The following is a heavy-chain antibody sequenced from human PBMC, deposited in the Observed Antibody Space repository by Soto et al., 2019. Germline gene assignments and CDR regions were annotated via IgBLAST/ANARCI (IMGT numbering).Heavy chain of an antibody. J-gene: IGHJ4*02. CDR1: GYTFTDYA. V-gene: IGHV1-18*01. CDR3: ARDDARVSTTNTDY. Sequence: QVLLVQSGAEVKKPGASVKVSCKASGYTFTDYAISWVRQAPGQGLEWMGWISAYNGNTNNAQKFQGRVSMTTDTFTSTAYMDLRSLRSDDTAVYFCARDDARVSTTNTDYWGQGTLVTVSS. D-gene: IGHD1-1*01. CDR2: ISAYNGNT.